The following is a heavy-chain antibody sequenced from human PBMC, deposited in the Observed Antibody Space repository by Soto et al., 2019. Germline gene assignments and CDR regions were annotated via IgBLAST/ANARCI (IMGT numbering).Heavy chain of an antibody. Sequence: PGGSLRLSCAASGITFSSYAMSWVRQAPGKGLEWVSAISGSGGSTYYADSVKGRFTISRDNSKNTLYLQMNSLRAEDTAVYYCARDSNWGGFPYYYYGMDVWGQGTTVTVSS. V-gene: IGHV3-23*01. CDR1: GITFSSYA. J-gene: IGHJ6*02. D-gene: IGHD7-27*01. CDR3: ARDSNWGGFPYYYYGMDV. CDR2: ISGSGGST.